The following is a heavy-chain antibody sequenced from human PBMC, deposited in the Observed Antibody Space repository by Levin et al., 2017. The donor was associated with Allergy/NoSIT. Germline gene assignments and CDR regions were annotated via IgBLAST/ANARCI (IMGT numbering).Heavy chain of an antibody. CDR3: ARVGQYGSGSFLPY. D-gene: IGHD3-10*01. J-gene: IGHJ4*02. V-gene: IGHV1-2*02. Sequence: ASVKVSCKASGYTFTGYYIHWVRQAPGQGLEWMGWINPNSGATIYAQNFQGRVTMTRDTSIITAYMELKRLRSDDTAMYYCARVGQYGSGSFLPYWGQGTLVTVSS. CDR2: INPNSGAT. CDR1: GYTFTGYY.